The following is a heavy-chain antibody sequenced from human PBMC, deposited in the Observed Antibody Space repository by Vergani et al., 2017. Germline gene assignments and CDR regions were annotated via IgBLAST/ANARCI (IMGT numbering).Heavy chain of an antibody. Sequence: EVQLVQSGAEVKKPGESLNLFCQISGHSFTNYWIGWVRQMPGKGLEWMGMIHPAYSDTRYSPSFQGQVTISVDKSISTDYLQRSSLRASDSAMYYCARMYGRDSSGSKYFDYWGQGTLVTVSS. CDR1: GHSFTNYW. D-gene: IGHD3-22*01. CDR3: ARMYGRDSSGSKYFDY. V-gene: IGHV5-51*01. CDR2: IHPAYSDT. J-gene: IGHJ4*02.